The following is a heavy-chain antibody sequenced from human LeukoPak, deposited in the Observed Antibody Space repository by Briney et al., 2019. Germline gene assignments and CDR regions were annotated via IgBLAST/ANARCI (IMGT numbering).Heavy chain of an antibody. V-gene: IGHV3-15*01. CDR1: GFTFSNAW. CDR3: TTLGGRDYYFDY. CDR2: IKSKTDAGTT. D-gene: IGHD2-15*01. Sequence: GGSLRLSCAASGFTFSNAWMSWVRQAPGKGLEWVGRIKSKTDAGTTDYAAPVKGRFTISRDDSKNTLYLQMNSLKTEDTAVYYCTTLGGRDYYFDYWGQGTLVTVSS. J-gene: IGHJ4*02.